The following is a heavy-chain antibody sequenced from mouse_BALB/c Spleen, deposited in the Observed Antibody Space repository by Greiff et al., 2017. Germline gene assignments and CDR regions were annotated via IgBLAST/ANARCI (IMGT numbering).Heavy chain of an antibody. CDR1: GYAFSSYW. J-gene: IGHJ3*01. Sequence: VKLQESGAELVRPGSSVKISCKASGYAFSSYWMNWVKQRPGQGLEWIGQIYPGDGDTNYNGKFKGKATLTADKSSSTAYMQLSSLTSEDSAVYFCARRYYYGSSPFAYWGQGTLVTVSA. CDR2: IYPGDGDT. CDR3: ARRYYYGSSPFAY. D-gene: IGHD1-1*01. V-gene: IGHV1-80*01.